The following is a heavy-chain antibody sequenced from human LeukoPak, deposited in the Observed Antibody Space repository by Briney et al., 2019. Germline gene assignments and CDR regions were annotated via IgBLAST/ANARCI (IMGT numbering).Heavy chain of an antibody. D-gene: IGHD2-21*02. CDR1: GYTFTSYG. CDR3: ARGGVDLLPYCGGDCYYTPFDY. CDR2: ISAYNGNT. J-gene: IGHJ4*02. Sequence: ASVKVSCKASGYTFTSYGISWVRQAPGQGLEWMGWISAYNGNTNYAQKPQGRVTMTTDTSTSTAYMELRSLRSDDTAVYYCARGGVDLLPYCGGDCYYTPFDYWGQGTLVTVSS. V-gene: IGHV1-18*01.